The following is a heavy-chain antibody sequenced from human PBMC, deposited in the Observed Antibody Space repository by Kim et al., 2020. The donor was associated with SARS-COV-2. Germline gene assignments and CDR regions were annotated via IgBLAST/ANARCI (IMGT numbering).Heavy chain of an antibody. D-gene: IGHD5-18*01. Sequence: GGSLRLSCAASGFTFSSYAMSWVRQAPGKGLEWVSAISGSGGSTYYADSVKGRFTISRDNSKNTLYLQMNSLRAEDTAVYYCALLVRRLWLKDNWFDPWGQGTLVTVSS. CDR2: ISGSGGST. V-gene: IGHV3-23*01. CDR3: ALLVRRLWLKDNWFDP. CDR1: GFTFSSYA. J-gene: IGHJ5*02.